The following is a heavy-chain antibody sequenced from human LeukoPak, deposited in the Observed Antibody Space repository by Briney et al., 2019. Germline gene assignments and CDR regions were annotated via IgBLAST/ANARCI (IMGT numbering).Heavy chain of an antibody. J-gene: IGHJ4*02. Sequence: PSETLSLTXTVSGGSISSGDYYWSWIRQPPGEGLEWIGYIYYSGSTYYNPSLKSRVTISVDTSKNQFSLKLSSVTAADTAVYYCASYYDPYYFDYWGQGTLVTVSS. D-gene: IGHD1-26*01. CDR3: ASYYDPYYFDY. CDR2: IYYSGST. V-gene: IGHV4-30-4*08. CDR1: GGSISSGDYY.